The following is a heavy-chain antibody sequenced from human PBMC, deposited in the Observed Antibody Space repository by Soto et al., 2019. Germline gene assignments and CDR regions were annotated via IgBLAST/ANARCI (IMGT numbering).Heavy chain of an antibody. J-gene: IGHJ4*02. D-gene: IGHD1-1*01. CDR2: IYYSGST. CDR3: SRAPYGYFTCLDY. CDR1: GGSISSGGYY. Sequence: QVQLQESGPGLVKPSQTLSLTCTVSGGSISSGGYYWSWIRQHPGKGLEWIGYIYYSGSTYYNPYRKCRVTISVYTSKNQFSLKLSSLTSVYRDVYYCSRAPYGYFTCLDYWGQGNLVSV. V-gene: IGHV4-31*03.